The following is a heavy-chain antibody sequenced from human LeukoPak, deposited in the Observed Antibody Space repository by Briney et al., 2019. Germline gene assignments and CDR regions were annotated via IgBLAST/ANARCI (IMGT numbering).Heavy chain of an antibody. Sequence: PSETLSLTCTVSGGSISSYSWSWIRQPAGKGLEWIGRIFASGSTKYNPSLKSRVTMSVETSKKQFSLKLSSVTAADTAVYFCARGRVSSSTWYSTYYYYFYMDVWGKGTTVTVSS. V-gene: IGHV4-4*07. D-gene: IGHD6-13*01. CDR2: IFASGST. CDR3: ARGRVSSSTWYSTYYYYFYMDV. CDR1: GGSISSYS. J-gene: IGHJ6*03.